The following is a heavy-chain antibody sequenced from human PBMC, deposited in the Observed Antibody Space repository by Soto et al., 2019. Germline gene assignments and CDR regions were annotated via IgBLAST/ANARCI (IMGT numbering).Heavy chain of an antibody. J-gene: IGHJ4*02. CDR1: GGSFSGYY. Sequence: PSETLSLTCAVYGGSFSGYYWSWIRQLPGKGLEWIGEINHSGSTNYNPSLKSRVTISVDTSKNQFSLKLSSVTAADTAVYYCASVASGGSHGYWGQGTLVTVSS. V-gene: IGHV4-34*01. CDR2: INHSGST. D-gene: IGHD3-10*01. CDR3: ASVASGGSHGY.